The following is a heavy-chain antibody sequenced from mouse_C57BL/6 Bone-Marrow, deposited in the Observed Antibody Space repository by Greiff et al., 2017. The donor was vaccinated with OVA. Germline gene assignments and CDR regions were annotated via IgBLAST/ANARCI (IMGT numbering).Heavy chain of an antibody. J-gene: IGHJ3*01. CDR3: TTRWLLAWFAY. CDR1: GFNIKDDY. V-gene: IGHV14-4*01. CDR2: IDPENGDT. Sequence: VQLQQSGAELVRPGASVKLSCTASGFNIKDDYMHWVKQRPEQGLEWIGWIDPENGDTEYASKFQGKATITADTSSNTAYLQLSSLTSEDTAVYYCTTRWLLAWFAYWGQGTLVTVSA. D-gene: IGHD2-3*01.